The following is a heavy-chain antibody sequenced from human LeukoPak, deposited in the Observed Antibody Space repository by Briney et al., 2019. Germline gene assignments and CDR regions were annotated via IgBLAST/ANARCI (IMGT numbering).Heavy chain of an antibody. V-gene: IGHV1-18*01. CDR3: ARESGDILTGHPNIDY. Sequence: ASVKVSCKASGYTFTSYGISWVRQAPGQGLEWMGWISAYNGNTNYAQKLQGRVTMTTDTSTSTAYMELRSLRSDDTAVYYCARESGDILTGHPNIDYWGQGTLVTVSS. D-gene: IGHD3-9*01. CDR1: GYTFTSYG. J-gene: IGHJ4*02. CDR2: ISAYNGNT.